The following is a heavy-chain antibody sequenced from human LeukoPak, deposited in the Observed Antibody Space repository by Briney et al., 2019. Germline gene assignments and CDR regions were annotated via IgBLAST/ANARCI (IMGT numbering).Heavy chain of an antibody. Sequence: SETLSLTCTVSGGSVTSGGHYWSWIRQYPGRGLDWLGNIYHSGSTYYNPSLKSRVTISVDTSTNQFSLKLSSVSATDTAVYYCARDDYGDYDDAFDIWGQGTMVTVSS. D-gene: IGHD4-17*01. CDR1: GGSVTSGGHY. CDR2: IYHSGST. CDR3: ARDDYGDYDDAFDI. J-gene: IGHJ3*02. V-gene: IGHV4-31*03.